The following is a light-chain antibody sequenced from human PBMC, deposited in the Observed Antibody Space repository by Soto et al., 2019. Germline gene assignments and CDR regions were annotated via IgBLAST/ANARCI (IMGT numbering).Light chain of an antibody. CDR2: TNN. CDR3: ASWDDSLNSQV. J-gene: IGLJ1*01. Sequence: QSVLTQPPSASATPGQRVTISCSGSSSNIGGNPVNWYQQFPGTAPKLLIYTNNQRPSGVPDRFSGSKSGTSASLSISGLQSDDEADYYCASWDDSLNSQVFGSGTKLTVL. V-gene: IGLV1-44*01. CDR1: SSNIGGNP.